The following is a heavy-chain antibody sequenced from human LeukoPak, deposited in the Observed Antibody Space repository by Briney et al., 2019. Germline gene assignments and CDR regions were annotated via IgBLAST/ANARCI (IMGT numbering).Heavy chain of an antibody. CDR3: AKGDCSSTSCYSYGMDV. D-gene: IGHD2-2*01. V-gene: IGHV3-9*01. CDR1: GFTFDDYA. CDR2: ISWNSGSI. J-gene: IGHJ6*02. Sequence: GRSLRLSCAASGFTFDDYAMHWVRQAPGEGLEWVSGISWNSGSIGYADSVKGRFTISRDNAKNSLYLQMNSLRAEDTALYYCAKGDCSSTSCYSYGMDVWGQGTTVTVSS.